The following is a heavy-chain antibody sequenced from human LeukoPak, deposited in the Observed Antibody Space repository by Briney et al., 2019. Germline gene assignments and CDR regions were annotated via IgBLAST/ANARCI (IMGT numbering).Heavy chain of an antibody. J-gene: IGHJ4*02. Sequence: GGSLRPSCAASGFSVTSNHMNWVRQAPGKGLEWVSYISSSSSTIYYADSVKGRFTISRDNAKNSLYLQMNSLRVEDTAVYFCARARIAAPLLDYWGQGSLVTVSS. CDR1: GFSVTSNH. D-gene: IGHD6-13*01. CDR3: ARARIAAPLLDY. V-gene: IGHV3-48*01. CDR2: ISSSSSTI.